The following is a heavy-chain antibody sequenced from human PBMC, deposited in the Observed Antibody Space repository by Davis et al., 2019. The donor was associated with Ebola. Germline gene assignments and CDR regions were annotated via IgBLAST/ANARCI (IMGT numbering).Heavy chain of an antibody. CDR3: ARDSPDPYYYDSSGYTPGYFDL. D-gene: IGHD3-22*01. V-gene: IGHV3-23*01. CDR1: GFTFSSYA. Sequence: GESLKISCAASGFTFSSYAMSWVRQAPGKGLEWISAISGSGGSTYYADSVQGRFTISRDDSKNTVYLQMSSLTAEDTAVYYCARDSPDPYYYDSSGYTPGYFDLWGQGALVTGSS. J-gene: IGHJ4*02. CDR2: ISGSGGST.